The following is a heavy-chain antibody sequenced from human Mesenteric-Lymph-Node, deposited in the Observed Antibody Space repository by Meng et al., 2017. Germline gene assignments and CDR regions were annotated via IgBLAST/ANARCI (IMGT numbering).Heavy chain of an antibody. J-gene: IGHJ4*02. D-gene: IGHD5-24*01. CDR1: GGSISSGGYY. CDR2: IYYSGST. V-gene: IGHV4-31*03. CDR3: ARGPSRWLQFSFDY. Sequence: QGHVQESGPGLGKPSQTLSLTCTVSGGSISSGGYYWSWIRQHPGKGLEWIGYIYYSGSTYYNPSLKSRVTISVDTSKNQFSLKLSSVTAADTAVYYCARGPSRWLQFSFDYWGQGTLVTVSS.